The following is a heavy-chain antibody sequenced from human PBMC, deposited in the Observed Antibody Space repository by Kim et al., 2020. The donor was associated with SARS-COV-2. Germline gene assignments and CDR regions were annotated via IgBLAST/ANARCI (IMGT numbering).Heavy chain of an antibody. Sequence: GGSLRLSCAASGFTFSSYSMNWVRQAPGKGLEWVSYISSSSSTIYYADSVKGRFTISRDNAKNSLYLQMNSLRDEDTAVYYCARDGDFGVVVVAATPSLYYYGMDVWGQGTTVTVPS. CDR3: ARDGDFGVVVVAATPSLYYYGMDV. J-gene: IGHJ6*02. V-gene: IGHV3-48*02. D-gene: IGHD2-15*01. CDR2: ISSSSSTI. CDR1: GFTFSSYS.